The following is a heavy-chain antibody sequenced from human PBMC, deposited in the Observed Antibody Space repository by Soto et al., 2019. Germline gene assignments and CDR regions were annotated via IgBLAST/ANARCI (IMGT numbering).Heavy chain of an antibody. CDR2: IYYSGST. Sequence: NPSETLSLTCTLSGGSISSYYWSWIRQPPGKGLEWIGYIYYSGSTNYNPSLKSRVTISVDTSKNQFSLKVSSVTAADTAVYYCARATDDYSNPSWFDPWGQGTLVTVSS. CDR3: ARATDDYSNPSWFDP. V-gene: IGHV4-59*01. CDR1: GGSISSYY. J-gene: IGHJ5*02. D-gene: IGHD4-4*01.